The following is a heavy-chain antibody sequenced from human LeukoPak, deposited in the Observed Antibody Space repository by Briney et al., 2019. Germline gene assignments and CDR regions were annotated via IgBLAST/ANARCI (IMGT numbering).Heavy chain of an antibody. CDR3: ARAGGSYYPIMYNWFDP. CDR2: IYYSGST. Sequence: PSETLSLTCTVSGGSISSYYWSWIPQPPGKGLEWIGYIYYSGSTNYNPSLKSRVTISVDTSKNQFSLKLSSVTAADTAVYYCARAGGSYYPIMYNWFDPWGQGTLVTVSS. V-gene: IGHV4-59*01. D-gene: IGHD3-10*01. CDR1: GGSISSYY. J-gene: IGHJ5*02.